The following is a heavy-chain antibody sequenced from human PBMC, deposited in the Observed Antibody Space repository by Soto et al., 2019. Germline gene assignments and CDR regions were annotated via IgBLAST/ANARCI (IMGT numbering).Heavy chain of an antibody. CDR3: ARVQGIAVAGYYYYYMDV. Sequence: EVQLVESGGGLVKPGGSLRLSCAASGFTFSSYSMNWVRQDPGKGLEWVSSISSRSSYIYYADSVKGRFTISRDNAKNSLYLQMNSLRAEDTAVYYCARVQGIAVAGYYYYYMDVWGKGTTVTVSS. J-gene: IGHJ6*03. CDR1: GFTFSSYS. D-gene: IGHD6-19*01. V-gene: IGHV3-21*01. CDR2: ISSRSSYI.